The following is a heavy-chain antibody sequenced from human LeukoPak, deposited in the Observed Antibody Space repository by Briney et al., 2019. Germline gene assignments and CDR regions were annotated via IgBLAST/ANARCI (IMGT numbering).Heavy chain of an antibody. D-gene: IGHD3-22*01. CDR2: IRSKANSYAT. CDR1: GFTFSGSA. J-gene: IGHJ6*02. V-gene: IGHV3-73*01. CDR3: TRHFIGLSSGYYYDYYYGMDV. Sequence: PGGSLGLSCAASGFTFSGSAMHWVRQASGKGLEWVGRIRSKANSYATAYAASVKGRFTISRDDSKNTAYLQMNSLKTEYTAVYYCTRHFIGLSSGYYYDYYYGMDVWGQGTTVTVSS.